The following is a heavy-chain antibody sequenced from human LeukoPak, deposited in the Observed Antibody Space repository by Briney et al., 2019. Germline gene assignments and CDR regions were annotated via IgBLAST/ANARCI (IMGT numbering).Heavy chain of an antibody. CDR1: GFTFSDYY. CDR2: ISSSGSTI. J-gene: IGHJ4*02. D-gene: IGHD1-26*01. Sequence: GGSLRLSCAASGFTFSDYYMSWIRQAPGKGLEWVSYISSSGSTIYYADSVKGRFTISRDNAKNSLYLQMNSLRAEDTAVYYYARDARVGASSDFDYWGQGTLVTVSS. CDR3: ARDARVGASSDFDY. V-gene: IGHV3-11*04.